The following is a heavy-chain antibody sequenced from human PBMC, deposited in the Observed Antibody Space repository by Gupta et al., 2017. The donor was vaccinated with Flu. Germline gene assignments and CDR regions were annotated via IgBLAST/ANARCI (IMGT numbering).Heavy chain of an antibody. Sequence: EVQLVESGGGLVQPGGSLRLSCAVSGFKFSRYWMDWVRQAPGKGLEWVANIATDGSVKNYAASVKGRFTISRDNAEDSLYLQMHSLRADDTALYYCARNRGWQQFDYWGQGALVTVSS. CDR1: GFKFSRYW. V-gene: IGHV3-7*01. D-gene: IGHD7-27*01. CDR2: IATDGSVK. CDR3: ARNRGWQQFDY. J-gene: IGHJ4*02.